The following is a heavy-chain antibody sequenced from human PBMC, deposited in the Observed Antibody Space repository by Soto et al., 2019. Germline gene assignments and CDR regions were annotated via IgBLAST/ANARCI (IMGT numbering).Heavy chain of an antibody. J-gene: IGHJ4*02. CDR3: ARHYYDSSGYLGDY. CDR2: INHSGST. CDR1: GGSFSGYY. D-gene: IGHD3-22*01. V-gene: IGHV4-34*01. Sequence: SETLSLTCAVYGGSFSGYYWSWIRQPPGKGLEWIGEINHSGSTNYNPSLKSRVTISVDTSKNQFSLKLSSVTAADTAVYYCARHYYDSSGYLGDYWGQGTLVTVSS.